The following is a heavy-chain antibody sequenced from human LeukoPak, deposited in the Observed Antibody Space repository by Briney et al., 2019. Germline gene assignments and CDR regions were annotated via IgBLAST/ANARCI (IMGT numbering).Heavy chain of an antibody. CDR3: ARGHNHFDY. CDR2: INAYNGNT. D-gene: IGHD1-14*01. Sequence: GASVKVTCKASGDTLTNYYIHWVRQAPGRGLEWMGWINAYNGNTNYAQKLQGRVTMTTDTSTSTAYMELRSLRSDDTAVYYCARGHNHFDYWGQGTLVTVSS. J-gene: IGHJ4*02. CDR1: GDTLTNYY. V-gene: IGHV1-18*04.